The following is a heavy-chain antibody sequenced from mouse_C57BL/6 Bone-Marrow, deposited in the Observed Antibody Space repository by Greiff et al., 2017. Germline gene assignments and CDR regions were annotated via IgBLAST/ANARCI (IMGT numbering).Heavy chain of an antibody. J-gene: IGHJ4*01. CDR2: IDPSDSYT. Sequence: QVQLKQPGAELVMPGASVKLSCKASGYTFTSYWMHWVKQRPGQGLEWIGEIDPSDSYTNYNQKFKGKSTLTVDKSSSTAYMQLSSLTSEDSAVYYCAGDYYGSSGAMDYWGQGTSVTVSS. V-gene: IGHV1-69*01. CDR3: AGDYYGSSGAMDY. CDR1: GYTFTSYW. D-gene: IGHD1-1*01.